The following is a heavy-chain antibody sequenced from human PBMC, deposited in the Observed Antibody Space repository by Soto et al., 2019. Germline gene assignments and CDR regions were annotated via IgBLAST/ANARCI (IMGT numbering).Heavy chain of an antibody. J-gene: IGHJ5*02. CDR2: INPRSGGR. V-gene: IGHV1-2*02. CDR3: ARGEVCGGDMSCGWLDP. D-gene: IGHD2-21*01. CDR1: EYTFTGYY. Sequence: QVQLVQSGPEVKEPGASVKVSCKASEYTFTGYYMHWVRQAPGQGLEWMGWINPRSGGRNYAQQFQDRVTMTRDTSISTAYMELRRLRSDDTAVYYCARGEVCGGDMSCGWLDPWCRGTLVTVSS.